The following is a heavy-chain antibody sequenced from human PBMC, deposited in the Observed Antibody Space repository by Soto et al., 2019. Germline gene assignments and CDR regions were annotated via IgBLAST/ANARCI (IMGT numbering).Heavy chain of an antibody. J-gene: IGHJ6*03. D-gene: IGHD6-6*01. CDR2: INADGGTT. CDR1: GFTLSSYW. CDR3: ARPQFSSPNCYMYV. Sequence: EVQLVESGGGLVQPGGSLTLSCVASGFTLSSYWMHWVRLAPGNGLVWVSRINADGGTTYYVDSVRGRFTASRDNANNTLYLQMNSLTADDTAVYYCARPQFSSPNCYMYVWSKGTGVTLSS. V-gene: IGHV3-74*01.